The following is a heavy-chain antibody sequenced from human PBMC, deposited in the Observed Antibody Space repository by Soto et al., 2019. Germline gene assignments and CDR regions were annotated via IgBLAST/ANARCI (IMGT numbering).Heavy chain of an antibody. V-gene: IGHV3-30*03. CDR2: ISYDGSNK. J-gene: IGHJ4*02. D-gene: IGHD1-1*01. Sequence: PGGSLRLSCAASGFTFSSYGMHWVRQAPGKGLEWVAVISYDGSNKYYADSVKGRFTISRDNSKNTLYLQMNSLRAEDTAVYYCARGPRVSSTGTGAHWGRGTLVTVSS. CDR1: GFTFSSYG. CDR3: ARGPRVSSTGTGAH.